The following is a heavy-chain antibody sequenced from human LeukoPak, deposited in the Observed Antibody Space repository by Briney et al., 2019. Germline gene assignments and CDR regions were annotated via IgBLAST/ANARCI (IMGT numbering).Heavy chain of an antibody. CDR3: ARVFRDAIRYYYDSSENWFDP. Sequence: SETLSLTCTVSSGSIYSSDFCWGWIRQPSGKGLEGIGNIYYSGVTYYNSSLKSRVTISVDTSKDQLSLRLTSVTAADTAVYYCARVFRDAIRYYYDSSENWFDPWGQRTLVTVSS. J-gene: IGHJ5*02. V-gene: IGHV4-39*07. CDR2: IYYSGVT. D-gene: IGHD3-22*01. CDR1: SGSIYSSDFC.